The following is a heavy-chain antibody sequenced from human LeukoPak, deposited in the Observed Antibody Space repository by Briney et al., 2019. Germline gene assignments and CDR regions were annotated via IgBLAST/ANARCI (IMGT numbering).Heavy chain of an antibody. D-gene: IGHD3-10*01. CDR3: ATGYYGSGSYSTLDY. J-gene: IGHJ4*02. Sequence: VKVSCKVSGYTLTQLSMHGVRQAPGKGLEGRGGFDPEDGETIYAQKFHGRVTMTEDTSTDTAYMELSSLRSEDTAVYYCATGYYGSGSYSTLDYWGQGTLVTVSS. CDR2: FDPEDGET. V-gene: IGHV1-24*01. CDR1: GYTLTQLS.